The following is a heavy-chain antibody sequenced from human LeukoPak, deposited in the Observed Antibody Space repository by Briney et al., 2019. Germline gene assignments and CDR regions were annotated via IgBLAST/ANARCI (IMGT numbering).Heavy chain of an antibody. CDR1: GGTFSSYA. V-gene: IGHV1-69*13. Sequence: GASVKVSCKASGGTFSSYAISWVRQAPGQGLEWMGGIIPIFGTADYAQKFQGRVTITADESTSTAYMELSSLRSEDTAVYYCARVRLWFGDSRGEVRENWWGQGTLVTVSS. J-gene: IGHJ4*02. D-gene: IGHD3-10*01. CDR3: ARVRLWFGDSRGEVRENW. CDR2: IIPIFGTA.